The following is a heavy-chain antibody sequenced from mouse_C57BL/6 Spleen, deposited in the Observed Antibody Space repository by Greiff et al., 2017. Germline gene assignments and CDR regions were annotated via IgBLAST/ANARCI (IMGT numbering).Heavy chain of an antibody. Sequence: DVMLVESGGGLVKPGGSLKLSCAASGFTFSDYGMHWVRQAPEKGLEWVAYISSGSSTIYYADTVKGRFTISRDNAKNTLFLQMTSLRSEDTAMYYCAGSNYAGFAYWGQGTLVTVSA. V-gene: IGHV5-17*01. CDR2: ISSGSSTI. J-gene: IGHJ3*01. CDR3: AGSNYAGFAY. D-gene: IGHD2-5*01. CDR1: GFTFSDYG.